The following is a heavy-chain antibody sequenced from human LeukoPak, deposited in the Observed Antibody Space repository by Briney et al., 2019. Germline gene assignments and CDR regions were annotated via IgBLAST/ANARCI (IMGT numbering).Heavy chain of an antibody. Sequence: ASVKVSCKASGYTFTGYYMHWVRQAPGQGLEWMGWINPNSGGTNYAQKFQGRVTTTRDTSISTAYMELSRLRPDDTAVYYCARPVDTAMVAANDAFDIWGQGTMVTVSS. J-gene: IGHJ3*02. CDR1: GYTFTGYY. D-gene: IGHD5-18*01. V-gene: IGHV1-2*02. CDR3: ARPVDTAMVAANDAFDI. CDR2: INPNSGGT.